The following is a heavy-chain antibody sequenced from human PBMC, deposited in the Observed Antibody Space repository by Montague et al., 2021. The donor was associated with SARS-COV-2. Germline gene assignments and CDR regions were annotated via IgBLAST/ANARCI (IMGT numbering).Heavy chain of an antibody. J-gene: IGHJ4*02. CDR2: IDWDEGQ. CDR3: ARSYGDYRDSYFDY. CDR1: GFSLNTSGMC. D-gene: IGHD4-17*01. Sequence: PALVKPTQTLTLTCTFSGFSLNTSGMCVSWIRQPPGKALEWLALIDWDEGQYYSTSLKTRLTISKDTSKNQVVLTMTNMDPIDTATYYCARSYGDYRDSYFDYWGQGTLVTVSS. V-gene: IGHV2-70*01.